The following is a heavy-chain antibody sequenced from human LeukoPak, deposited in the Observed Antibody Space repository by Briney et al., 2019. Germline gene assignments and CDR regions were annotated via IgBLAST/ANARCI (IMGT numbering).Heavy chain of an antibody. Sequence: GGSLRLSCAATGFTFSDYYMSWIRQAPGKGLEWVSYISSSGSTIYYADSVKGRFTISRDNAKNSLYLQMDSLRAEDTAVYYCARAQAPLAFYYFDYWGQGTLVTVSS. CDR3: ARAQAPLAFYYFDY. V-gene: IGHV3-11*01. CDR1: GFTFSDYY. J-gene: IGHJ4*02. D-gene: IGHD3-16*01. CDR2: ISSSGSTI.